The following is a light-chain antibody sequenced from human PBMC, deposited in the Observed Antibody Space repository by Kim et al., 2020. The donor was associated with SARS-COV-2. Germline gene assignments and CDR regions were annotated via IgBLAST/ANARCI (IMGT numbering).Light chain of an antibody. V-gene: IGLV6-57*03. CDR2: EDN. CDR1: SGSIASNN. CDR3: QSYDSSTPCV. J-gene: IGLJ3*02. Sequence: TVTSSCTRSSGSIASNNVQWYQQRPGSAPNTVIYEDNQSPSGVPARFSGSIDSSSNSASLTISGLRTEDEADYYCQSYDSSTPCVFGGGTQLTVL.